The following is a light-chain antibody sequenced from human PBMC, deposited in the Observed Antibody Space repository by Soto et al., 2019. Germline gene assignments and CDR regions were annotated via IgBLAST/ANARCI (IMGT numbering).Light chain of an antibody. J-gene: IGLJ2*01. V-gene: IGLV2-23*01. Sequence: QSVLTQPASMSGSPGQSVTISCTGSTSDVGTYDLVSWYQQQPGKAPKLMIFEAYKRPSGISNRFSGSKSGNTASLTISGLQTEDEADYYCYSYAGAGAPVVFGGGTKLTVL. CDR3: YSYAGAGAPVV. CDR2: EAY. CDR1: TSDVGTYDL.